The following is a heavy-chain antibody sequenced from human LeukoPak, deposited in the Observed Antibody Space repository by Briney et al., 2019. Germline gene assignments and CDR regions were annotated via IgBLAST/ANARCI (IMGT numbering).Heavy chain of an antibody. Sequence: SETLSLTCTVSGGSISSSSYYWSWVRQPPGKGLEWIGYIYYSGSTNYNPSLKSRVTISVDTSKNQFSLKLSSVTAADTAVYYCARSELLTFDYWGQGTLVTVSS. J-gene: IGHJ4*02. CDR2: IYYSGST. V-gene: IGHV4-61*05. D-gene: IGHD2-15*01. CDR3: ARSELLTFDY. CDR1: GGSISSSSYY.